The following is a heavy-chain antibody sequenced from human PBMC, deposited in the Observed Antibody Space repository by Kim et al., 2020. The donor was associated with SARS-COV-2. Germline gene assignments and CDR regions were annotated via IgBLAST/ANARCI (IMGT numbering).Heavy chain of an antibody. CDR3: TKVLAAQVGPIDT. V-gene: IGHV3-23*05. CDR1: RFTFSNYA. D-gene: IGHD1-26*01. CDR2: VTGSGSST. Sequence: GGSLRLSCAASRFTFSNYAMAWVRQAPGKGLEWVSAVTGSGSSTYYADSVKGRFTISRDNSKKTLYLQMNSLRAEDTALYYCTKVLAAQVGPIDTWGQGALVTVSS. J-gene: IGHJ5*02.